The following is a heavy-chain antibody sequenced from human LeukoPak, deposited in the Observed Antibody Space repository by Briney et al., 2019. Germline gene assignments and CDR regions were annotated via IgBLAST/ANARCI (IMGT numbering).Heavy chain of an antibody. CDR1: GGTFSSYA. J-gene: IGHJ4*02. V-gene: IGHV1-69*04. Sequence: ASVKVSCKASGGTFSSYAISWVRQAPGQGLEWMGRIIPILGIANYAQKFQGRVTITADKSTSTAYMELSSLRSEDTAVYYCAKQRRFLEYEDYWGQGTLVTVSS. D-gene: IGHD3-3*01. CDR2: IIPILGIA. CDR3: AKQRRFLEYEDY.